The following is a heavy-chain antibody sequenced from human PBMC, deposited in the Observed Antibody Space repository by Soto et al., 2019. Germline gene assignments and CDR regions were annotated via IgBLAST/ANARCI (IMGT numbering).Heavy chain of an antibody. J-gene: IGHJ3*02. V-gene: IGHV6-1*01. CDR3: ARAGVVPAAGGFAFDI. D-gene: IGHD2-2*01. CDR1: GDSVSSNSAA. Sequence: KQSQTLSLTCAISGDSVSSNSAAWNWIRQSPSRGLEWLGRTYYRSKWYNDYAVSVKSRITINPDTSKNQFSLQLNSVTPEDTAVYYCARAGVVPAAGGFAFDIWGQGTMVTVSS. CDR2: TYYRSKWYN.